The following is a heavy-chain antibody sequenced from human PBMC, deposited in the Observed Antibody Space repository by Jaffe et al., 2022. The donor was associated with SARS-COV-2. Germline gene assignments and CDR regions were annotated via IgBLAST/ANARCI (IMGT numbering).Heavy chain of an antibody. V-gene: IGHV1-69*01. CDR1: GGAFNSYP. J-gene: IGHJ6*02. CDR3: ARLVHTGMLLAGDNGNDD. D-gene: IGHD3-10*01. Sequence: QLVQSGAEVKKPGSSVKVSCKGSGGAFNSYPISWVRQAPGQGPEWMGGIIPLLGTPNYAQRFQGGVTITADESTNTVYLELSSLRSEDTAVYYCARLVHTGMLLAGDNGNDDWGQGTTVTVSS. CDR2: IIPLLGTP.